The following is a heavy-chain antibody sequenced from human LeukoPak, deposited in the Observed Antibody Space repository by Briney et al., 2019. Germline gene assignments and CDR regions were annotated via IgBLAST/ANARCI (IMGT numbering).Heavy chain of an antibody. CDR1: GGSISNYY. Sequence: PSETLSLTCTVSGGSISNYYWSWIRQPAGKGLEWIGRIYTSGSTNYNPSLKSRATMSVDTSKNHFSLKLSSVTAADTAVYYCARDFRDDFLSGYPFDPWGQGTLVTVSS. CDR3: ARDFRDDFLSGYPFDP. CDR2: IYTSGST. V-gene: IGHV4-4*07. J-gene: IGHJ5*02. D-gene: IGHD3-3*01.